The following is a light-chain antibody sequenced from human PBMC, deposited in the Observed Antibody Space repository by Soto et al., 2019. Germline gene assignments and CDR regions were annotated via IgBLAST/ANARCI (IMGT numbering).Light chain of an antibody. CDR3: QTWGTGSVV. V-gene: IGLV4-69*01. CDR1: SGHSNYA. Sequence: QPVLTQSPSASASLGASVKLTCTLSSGHSNYAIAWHQQQPEKGLRYLMKLNSDGSHTKGDGIPDRFSGSSSGAERYLTISSLQSEDEADYYCQTWGTGSVVYGGGTKLTVL. CDR2: LNSDGSH. J-gene: IGLJ2*01.